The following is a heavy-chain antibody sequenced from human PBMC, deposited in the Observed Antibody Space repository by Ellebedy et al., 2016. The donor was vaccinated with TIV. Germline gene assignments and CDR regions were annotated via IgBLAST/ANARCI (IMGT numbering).Heavy chain of an antibody. CDR2: IYYSGST. CDR3: ARGVMGDY. Sequence: SETLSLTCTVSGASIRSYYWSWIRQPPGKGLEWIGYIYYSGSTNYNPSLKSRVTISVDTSKNQFSLKLSSVTAADTAVYYCARGVMGDYWGQGTLVTVSS. CDR1: GASIRSYY. J-gene: IGHJ4*02. D-gene: IGHD3-16*01. V-gene: IGHV4-59*08.